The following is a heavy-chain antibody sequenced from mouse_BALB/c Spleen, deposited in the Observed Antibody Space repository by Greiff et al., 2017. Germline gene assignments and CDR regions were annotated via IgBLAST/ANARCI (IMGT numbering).Heavy chain of an antibody. V-gene: IGHV1S56*01. CDR1: GYTFTSYY. J-gene: IGHJ2*01. CDR2: IYPGNVNT. CDR3: ARSTWTVVGDY. D-gene: IGHD1-1*01. Sequence: VQLKESGPELVKPGASVRISCKASGYTFTSYYIHWVKQRPGQGLEWIGWIYPGNVNTKYNEKFKGKATLTADKSSSTAYMQLSSLTSEDSAVYFCARSTWTVVGDYWGQGTTLTVSS.